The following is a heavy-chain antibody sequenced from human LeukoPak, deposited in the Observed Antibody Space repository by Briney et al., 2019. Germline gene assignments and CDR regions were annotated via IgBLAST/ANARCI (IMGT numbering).Heavy chain of an antibody. CDR1: GFTFDDYA. Sequence: GGSLRLSCAASGFTFDDYAMHWVRHAPGKGLEWVSLISWDGGSTYYADSVKGRFTISRDNSKNSLYLQMNSLRAEDTALYYCAKVSSVTPLGYMDVWGKGTTVTVSS. CDR2: ISWDGGST. V-gene: IGHV3-43D*03. CDR3: AKVSSVTPLGYMDV. D-gene: IGHD3-22*01. J-gene: IGHJ6*03.